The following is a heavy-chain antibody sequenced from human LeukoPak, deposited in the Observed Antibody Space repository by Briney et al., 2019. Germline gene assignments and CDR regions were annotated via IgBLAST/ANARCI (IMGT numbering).Heavy chain of an antibody. V-gene: IGHV1-46*01. CDR3: ARHERDVVVVPGAMPY. D-gene: IGHD2-2*01. Sequence: GASVKVSCKASGYSFTNYYMHWVRQAPGQGLEWMGIINPSGGSTTNAQKFQGRVTMTRDTSTTTVYMELSSLRSDDTAMYYFARHERDVVVVPGAMPYGGQGTLVTVSS. J-gene: IGHJ4*02. CDR1: GYSFTNYY. CDR2: INPSGGST.